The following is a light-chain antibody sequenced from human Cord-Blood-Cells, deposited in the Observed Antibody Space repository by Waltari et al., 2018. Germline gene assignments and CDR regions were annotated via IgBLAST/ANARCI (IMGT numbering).Light chain of an antibody. CDR1: SSNIGSNT. J-gene: IGLJ1*01. CDR3: AAWDDSLNGPV. CDR2: RNN. V-gene: IGLV1-44*01. Sequence: QSVLTQPPSASGTPGQRVTISCSGSSSNIGSNTVNWYQQLPGTAPKLLIYRNNPRPAGVPDRFSGSKSGTSASLAISGLQAEDEADYYCAAWDDSLNGPVFGTGTKVTVL.